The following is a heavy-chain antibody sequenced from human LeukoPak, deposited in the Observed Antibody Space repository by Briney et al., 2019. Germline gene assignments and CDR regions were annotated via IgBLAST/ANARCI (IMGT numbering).Heavy chain of an antibody. CDR2: INHNGNVN. V-gene: IGHV3-7*03. Sequence: GGSLRLSCAASGFTFNKFAMSWVRQAPGKGLEWVASINHNGNVNYYVDSVKGRFTISRDNAKNSLYLQMSNLRAEDTAVYFCARGGGLDVWGQGATVTVSS. J-gene: IGHJ6*02. CDR3: ARGGGLDV. D-gene: IGHD3-16*01. CDR1: GFTFNKFA.